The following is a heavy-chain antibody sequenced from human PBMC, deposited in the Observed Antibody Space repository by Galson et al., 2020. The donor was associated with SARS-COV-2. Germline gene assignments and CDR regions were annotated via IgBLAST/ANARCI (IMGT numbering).Heavy chain of an antibody. CDR3: ARDPTSSTGGGS. Sequence: TGGSLRLSCAASGFTFSSYDMNWVRQAPGKGLEWVSSISSSGSTTFYADSVKGRFTISRDNAKNSLYLQMNSLRADDTAVYSCARDPTSSTGGGSWGQGTLVTVSS. CDR2: ISSSGSTT. V-gene: IGHV3-48*03. D-gene: IGHD2-2*01. CDR1: GFTFSSYD. J-gene: IGHJ5*02.